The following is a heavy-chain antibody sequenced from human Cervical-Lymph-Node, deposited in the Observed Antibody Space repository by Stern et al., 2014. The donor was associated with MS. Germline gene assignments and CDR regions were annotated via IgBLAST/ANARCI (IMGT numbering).Heavy chain of an antibody. Sequence: QLQLQESGSGLVKPSQTLSLSCAVSGGSISSGGYSWSWIRQPPGGGLEWIGQISHSGSSYYDPSLKSRVTISVDRSKNQFSLKLSSVTAADTAVYFCARSNFYYAMDVWGQGTTVIVSS. CDR1: GGSISSGGYS. J-gene: IGHJ6*02. CDR3: ARSNFYYAMDV. V-gene: IGHV4-30-2*01. CDR2: ISHSGSS.